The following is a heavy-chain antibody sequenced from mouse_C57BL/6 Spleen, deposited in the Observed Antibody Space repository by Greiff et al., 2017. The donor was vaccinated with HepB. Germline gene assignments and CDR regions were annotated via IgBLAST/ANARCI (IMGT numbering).Heavy chain of an antibody. CDR1: GYTFTSYW. CDR2: IYPGSGST. Sequence: QVQLQQSGAELVKPGASVKMSCKASGYTFTSYWITWVKQRPGQGLEWIGDIYPGSGSTNYNEKFTSQATLTVDTSSSTAYMQLSSLTSEDSAVYYGARDAVITTLVDWYFDVWGTGTTVTVSS. J-gene: IGHJ1*03. D-gene: IGHD1-1*01. V-gene: IGHV1-55*01. CDR3: ARDAVITTLVDWYFDV.